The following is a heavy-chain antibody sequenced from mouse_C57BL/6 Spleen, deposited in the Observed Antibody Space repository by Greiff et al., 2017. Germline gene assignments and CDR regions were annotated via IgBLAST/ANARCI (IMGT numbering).Heavy chain of an antibody. V-gene: IGHV1-15*01. Sequence: QVQLQQSGAELVRPGASVTLSCKASGYTFTDYEMHWVQQTPVHGLEWIGAIDPETGGTAYTQKFKGKAILSADKSSSTAYMELRSLTSEDSAVYYCTRREDAAWFAYWGQGTLVTVSA. CDR3: TRREDAAWFAY. CDR1: GYTFTDYE. CDR2: IDPETGGT. J-gene: IGHJ3*01.